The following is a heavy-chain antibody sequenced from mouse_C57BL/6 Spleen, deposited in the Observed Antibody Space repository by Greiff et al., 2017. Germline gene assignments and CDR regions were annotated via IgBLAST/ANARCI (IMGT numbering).Heavy chain of an antibody. Sequence: VQLQQSGAELVKPGASVKMSCKASGYTFTRYWITWVKQRPGQGLEWIGDIYPGSGSTNYNEKFTSKATLTVDTSSSTAYMQLSSLTSEDSAVYYCAPYYYGSSLFDYWGQGTTLTVSS. CDR3: APYYYGSSLFDY. CDR2: IYPGSGST. J-gene: IGHJ2*01. CDR1: GYTFTRYW. D-gene: IGHD1-1*01. V-gene: IGHV1-55*01.